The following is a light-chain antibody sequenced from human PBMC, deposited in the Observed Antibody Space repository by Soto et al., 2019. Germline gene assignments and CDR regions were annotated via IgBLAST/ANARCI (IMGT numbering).Light chain of an antibody. J-gene: IGKJ5*01. CDR1: QSIVTY. Sequence: DMESTEPPPSVSTCVGGRCTISFRASQSIVTYLNWYLRKPGKAPKLLIYAASNLQSGVPPRYSGSGYGTDFTLTMSSLQPEDFATYYCQQANSFPITFGQVTRLEI. V-gene: IGKV1-39*01. CDR3: QQANSFPIT. CDR2: AAS.